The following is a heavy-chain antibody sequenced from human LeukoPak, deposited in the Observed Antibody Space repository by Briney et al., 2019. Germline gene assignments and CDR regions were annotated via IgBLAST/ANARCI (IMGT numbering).Heavy chain of an antibody. CDR3: AKDNGSGSYYNSLWFYYYGMDV. Sequence: PGGSLRLFCAASGFTFSSYALSWVRQAPGKGLEWVSSISGSGGSTYYADSVKGRFTISRDNSKNTLYLQMNSLSAEDTAVYYCAKDNGSGSYYNSLWFYYYGMDVWGEGTTVTVSS. J-gene: IGHJ6*04. D-gene: IGHD3-10*01. CDR1: GFTFSSYA. V-gene: IGHV3-23*01. CDR2: ISGSGGST.